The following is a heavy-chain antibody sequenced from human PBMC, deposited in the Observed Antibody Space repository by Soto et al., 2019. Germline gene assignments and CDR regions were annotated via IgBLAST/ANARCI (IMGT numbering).Heavy chain of an antibody. V-gene: IGHV4-4*07. CDR3: ARGSSRWDY. CDR1: GGSISSFY. Sequence: PXETLPLSCTVSGGSISSFYLSWFRQTSGKGLEWIGRIYSGGRNNYNASLKSRVTMSVDTSKKQFSLRLSSVTAADTAMYYCARGSSRWDYCGQGTLVTVSS. D-gene: IGHD6-13*01. J-gene: IGHJ4*02. CDR2: IYSGGRN.